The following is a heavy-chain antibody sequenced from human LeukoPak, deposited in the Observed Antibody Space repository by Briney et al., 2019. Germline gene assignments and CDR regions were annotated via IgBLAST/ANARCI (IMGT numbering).Heavy chain of an antibody. J-gene: IGHJ6*02. CDR2: IHYSGNS. V-gene: IGHV4-59*08. CDR1: GGSISSYY. D-gene: IGHD2-15*01. Sequence: SETLSLTCTVSGGSISSYYWSWIRQPPGKGLEWIGYIHYSGNSNYNPSLKSRVSISVDTSKNQFSLKLSSVTAADTAVYYCARVKGVVVAASYYYGMDVWGQGTTVTVSS. CDR3: ARVKGVVVAASYYYGMDV.